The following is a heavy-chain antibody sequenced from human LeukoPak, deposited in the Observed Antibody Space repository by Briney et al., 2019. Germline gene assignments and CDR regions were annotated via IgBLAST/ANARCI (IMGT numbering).Heavy chain of an antibody. V-gene: IGHV4-38-2*02. CDR3: ARNWYGSSWSEQIYYFDY. D-gene: IGHD6-13*01. CDR1: GNSISSGYY. Sequence: PSETLSLTCTVSGNSISSGYYCDWIRQPPGKGLQWIGSVYHSGSTYYNPSLKSRITISVDTSKNQFSLKLSSVTAADTAVYYCARNWYGSSWSEQIYYFDYWGQGTLVTVSS. J-gene: IGHJ4*02. CDR2: VYHSGST.